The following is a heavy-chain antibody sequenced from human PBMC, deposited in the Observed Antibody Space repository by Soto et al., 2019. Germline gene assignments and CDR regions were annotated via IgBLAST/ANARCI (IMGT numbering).Heavy chain of an antibody. J-gene: IGHJ6*02. V-gene: IGHV1-24*01. CDR1: GYTLTELS. CDR3: ATSSSLTMDV. CDR2: FDPEDGET. Sequence: RASVKVSCKVSGYTLTELSMHWVRQAPGKGLEWMGGFDPEDGETIYAQRFQGRVTMTEDTSTDTAYMELSSLRSEDTAVYYCATSSSLTMDVWGQGTTVTVSS. D-gene: IGHD6-6*01.